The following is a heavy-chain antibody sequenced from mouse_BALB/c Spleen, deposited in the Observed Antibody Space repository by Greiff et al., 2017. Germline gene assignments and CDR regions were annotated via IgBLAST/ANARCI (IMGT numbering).Heavy chain of an antibody. J-gene: IGHJ4*01. D-gene: IGHD2-3*01. CDR3: AQRGSYDGYYVGYAMDY. CDR1: GYSITSGYY. V-gene: IGHV3-6*02. Sequence: EVKLQESGPGLVKPSQSLSLTCSVTGYSITSGYYWNWIRQFPGNKLEWMGYISYDGSNNYNPSLKNRISITRDTSKNQFFLKLNSVTTEDTATYYCAQRGSYDGYYVGYAMDYWGQGTSVTVSS. CDR2: ISYDGSN.